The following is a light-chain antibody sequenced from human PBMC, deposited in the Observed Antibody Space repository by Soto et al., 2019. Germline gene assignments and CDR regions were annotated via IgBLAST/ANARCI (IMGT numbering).Light chain of an antibody. V-gene: IGLV1-44*01. CDR1: SSNIGSNT. CDR3: AAWDDSLNGRGV. Sequence: QSVLTQPPSASGTPGQRVTISCSGSSSNIGSNTVNWYQQLPGTAPKLLIYSNNPRPSGVPDRFSGSRSGTSASLAISGLQSEDEGYYYCAAWDDSLNGRGVFGGGTKLTVL. CDR2: SNN. J-gene: IGLJ3*02.